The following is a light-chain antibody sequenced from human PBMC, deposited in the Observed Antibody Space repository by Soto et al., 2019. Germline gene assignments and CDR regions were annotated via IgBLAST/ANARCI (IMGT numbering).Light chain of an antibody. V-gene: IGLV1-44*01. CDR3: QSYDNILGAWV. CDR1: SSNIGSNT. CDR2: GND. J-gene: IGLJ3*02. Sequence: QSVLTQPPSASGTPGQRVTISCSGSSSNIGSNTVNWYQQFPGTAPKLLIYGNDQRPSGVPDRFSGSSSATSASLAITGLQAEDEADYYCQSYDNILGAWVFGGGTKLTVL.